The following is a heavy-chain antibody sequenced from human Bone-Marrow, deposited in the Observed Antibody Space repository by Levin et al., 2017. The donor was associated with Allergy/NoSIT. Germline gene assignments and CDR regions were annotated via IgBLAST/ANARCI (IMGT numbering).Heavy chain of an antibody. D-gene: IGHD2-8*01. Sequence: GESLKISCAASGFTFSDYYMSWIRQAPGKGLEWVSYISSTSSVIHYAASVKGRFTSSRDNAKNSLYLQINSLRPEDTAVYYCTSGVAEYSGVVVWGQGTTVTVSS. V-gene: IGHV3-11*01. CDR3: TSGVAEYSGVVV. J-gene: IGHJ6*02. CDR1: GFTFSDYY. CDR2: ISSTSSVI.